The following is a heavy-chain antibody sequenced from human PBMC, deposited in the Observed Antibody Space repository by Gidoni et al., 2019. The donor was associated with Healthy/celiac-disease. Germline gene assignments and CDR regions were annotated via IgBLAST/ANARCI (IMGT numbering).Heavy chain of an antibody. Sequence: QVQLQESGPGLVKPSGTLSPTCAVPGGSISRSNWWSWVRQPPGKGLEWIGEIYHSGSTNYNPSLKSRVTISVDKSKNQFSLKLSSVTAADTAVYYCARVTAMVQGVIITSWFDPWGQGTLVTVSS. CDR2: IYHSGST. D-gene: IGHD3-10*01. CDR1: GGSISRSNW. J-gene: IGHJ5*02. CDR3: ARVTAMVQGVIITSWFDP. V-gene: IGHV4-4*02.